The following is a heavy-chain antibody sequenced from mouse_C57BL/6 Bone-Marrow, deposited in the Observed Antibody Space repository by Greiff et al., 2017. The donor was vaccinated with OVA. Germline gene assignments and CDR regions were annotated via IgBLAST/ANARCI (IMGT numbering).Heavy chain of an antibody. V-gene: IGHV1-26*01. CDR1: GYTFTDYY. J-gene: IGHJ1*03. CDR2: INPNNGGT. Sequence: VQLQQSGPELVKPGASVKISCKASGYTFTDYYMNWVKQSHGKSLEWIGDINPNNGGTSYNQKFKGKATLTVDKSSSTAYMELRSLTSEDSAVYYCARLAFVWGTGTTVTVSS. CDR3: ARLAFV.